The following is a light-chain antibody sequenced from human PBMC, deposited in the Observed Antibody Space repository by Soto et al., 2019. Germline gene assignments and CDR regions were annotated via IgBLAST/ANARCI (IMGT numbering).Light chain of an antibody. J-gene: IGKJ5*01. CDR3: QQRSNWPPGFT. CDR2: DAS. V-gene: IGKV3-11*01. CDR1: QSIGSSY. Sequence: EFVLTQSPGTLSLSPGERATLSCRASQSIGSSYLAWYQQKPGQAPRLLIYDASNRATGIPARFSGSGSGTDFTLTISSLEPEDFAVYYCQQRSNWPPGFTFGQGTRLAI.